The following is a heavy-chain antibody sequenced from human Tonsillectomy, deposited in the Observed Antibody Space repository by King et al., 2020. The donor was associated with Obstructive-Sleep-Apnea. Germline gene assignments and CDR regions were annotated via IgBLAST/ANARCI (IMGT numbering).Heavy chain of an antibody. CDR1: GYSFTTYW. CDR2: IDPSDSYT. V-gene: IGHV5-10-1*01. D-gene: IGHD3-22*01. Sequence: QLVQSGAEVKKPGASLRISCKGSGYSFTTYWITWVRQMPGKGLEWVGKIDPSDSYTNYSPSFQGHVTISADKSISTAYLQWSGLKASDTAMYYCAKQGHYYDSSSFYYLDSWGLGTLVTVSS. CDR3: AKQGHYYDSSSFYYLDS. J-gene: IGHJ4*02.